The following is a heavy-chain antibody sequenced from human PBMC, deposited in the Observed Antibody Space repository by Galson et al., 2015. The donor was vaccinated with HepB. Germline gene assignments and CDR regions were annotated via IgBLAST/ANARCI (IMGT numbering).Heavy chain of an antibody. Sequence: SVKVSCKASTDTFTNYYIHWVRQAPGQGLQWMGMIDPIGGRTMYAQKIQGRVTMTRDTSTNTVYMELSSLKFDDTAFYYCARGGIYGDYKVNWFDPWGQGTLVTVSS. V-gene: IGHV1-46*01. J-gene: IGHJ5*02. D-gene: IGHD4-17*01. CDR2: IDPIGGRT. CDR1: TDTFTNYY. CDR3: ARGGIYGDYKVNWFDP.